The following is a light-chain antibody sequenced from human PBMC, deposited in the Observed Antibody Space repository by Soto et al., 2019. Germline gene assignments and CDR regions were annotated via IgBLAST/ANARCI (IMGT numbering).Light chain of an antibody. Sequence: QSALTQPASVSGSPGHSITISCTGTSSDVGGYNYVSWYQQHPGKAPKLMIYDVSNRPSGVSNRFSGSKSGNTASLTISGLQAEDEADYYCSSYTSSSTPVFGTGTRSPS. CDR2: DVS. V-gene: IGLV2-14*01. J-gene: IGLJ1*01. CDR3: SSYTSSSTPV. CDR1: SSDVGGYNY.